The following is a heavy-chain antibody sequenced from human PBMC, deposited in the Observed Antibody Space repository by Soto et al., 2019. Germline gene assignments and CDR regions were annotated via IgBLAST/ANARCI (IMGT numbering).Heavy chain of an antibody. CDR1: GFTFSSYW. CDR2: IRSDGTNA. D-gene: IGHD3-22*01. J-gene: IGHJ4*02. V-gene: IGHV3-74*03. CDR3: VRGDGDYHDGNGYLGRH. Sequence: DVQLVESGGGLFQPGGSLRLSCAASGFTFSSYWMHWVRQAPGKGLVWVSRIRSDGTNAEYAGSVKGRVTISRDNAENTLYLQMNSLRVEDTAVYYCVRGDGDYHDGNGYLGRHWGQGTLVTVSS.